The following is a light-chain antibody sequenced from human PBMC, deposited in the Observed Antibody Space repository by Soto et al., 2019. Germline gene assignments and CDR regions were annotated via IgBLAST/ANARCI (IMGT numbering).Light chain of an antibody. CDR3: QSYDSSLSGSV. V-gene: IGLV1-40*01. CDR2: GNS. J-gene: IGLJ2*01. CDR1: SCNIGARYD. Sequence: QSVLTQPPSLSGAPGQRVTISCTGSSCNIGARYDVHWYQQLPGTAPKLLIYGNSNRPSGVPDRFSGSKSGTSASLAITGLQAEDEADYYCQSYDSSLSGSVFGGGTKLTVL.